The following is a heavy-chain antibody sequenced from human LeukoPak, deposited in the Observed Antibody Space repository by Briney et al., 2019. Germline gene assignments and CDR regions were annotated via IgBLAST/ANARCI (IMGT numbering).Heavy chain of an antibody. CDR1: SDSFSNYH. Sequence: PSETLSLTCTVSSDSFSNYHWSWLRQPPGKGLEWIGYVSSSGRTSYSPSLKSRVTISVDTSKNQFSLNLSSVTAADTAMYYCARVGRGDHTWGSYSCDHWGQGTLVSVSS. D-gene: IGHD3-16*01. CDR2: VSSSGRT. J-gene: IGHJ4*02. V-gene: IGHV4-59*01. CDR3: ARVGRGDHTWGSYSCDH.